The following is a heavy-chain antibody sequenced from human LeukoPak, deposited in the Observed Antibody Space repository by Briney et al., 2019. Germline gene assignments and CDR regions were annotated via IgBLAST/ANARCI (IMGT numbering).Heavy chain of an antibody. J-gene: IGHJ5*02. D-gene: IGHD2-2*01. CDR3: ARVPCLSTTCSPINWFDP. CDR1: GGSISSGGYY. Sequence: SQTLSLTCTVSGGSISSGGYYWSWIRQPPGKGLEWIGYIYHSGSTYYNPSLKSRVTISVDRSKNQFSLKLSSVTAADTAVYYCARVPCLSTTCSPINWFDPWGQGTLVTVSS. CDR2: IYHSGST. V-gene: IGHV4-30-2*01.